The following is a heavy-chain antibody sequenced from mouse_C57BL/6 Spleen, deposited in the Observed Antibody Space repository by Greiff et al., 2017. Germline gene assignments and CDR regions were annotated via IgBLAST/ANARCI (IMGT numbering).Heavy chain of an antibody. CDR3: AIDYGYDEDYFDY. Sequence: VKLQQPGAELVKPGASVKVSCKASGYTFTSYWMHWVKQRPGQGLEWIGRIHPSDSDTNNNQKFKGKATLTVDKSSSTAYMQLRSLTSEDSAVYYCAIDYGYDEDYFDYWGQGTTLTVSS. J-gene: IGHJ2*01. CDR1: GYTFTSYW. D-gene: IGHD2-2*01. CDR2: IHPSDSDT. V-gene: IGHV1-74*01.